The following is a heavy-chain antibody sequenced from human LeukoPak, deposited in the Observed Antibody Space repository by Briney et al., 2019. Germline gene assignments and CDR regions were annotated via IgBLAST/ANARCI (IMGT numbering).Heavy chain of an antibody. CDR3: ARHYRGNGGDYVWGSPRDTNHFDY. CDR2: INHSGST. CDR1: GGSFSGYY. Sequence: SETLSLTCAVYGGSFSGYYWSWIRQPPGKGLEWIGEINHSGSTNYNPSLKSRVTISVDTSKNQFSLKLSSVTAADTAVYYCARHYRGNGGDYVWGSPRDTNHFDYWGQGTLVTVSS. J-gene: IGHJ4*02. D-gene: IGHD3-16*01. V-gene: IGHV4-34*01.